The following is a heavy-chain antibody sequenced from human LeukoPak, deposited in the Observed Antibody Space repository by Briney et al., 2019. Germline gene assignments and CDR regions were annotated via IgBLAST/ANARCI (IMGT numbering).Heavy chain of an antibody. V-gene: IGHV4-34*01. CDR3: ARGQLQLDYYGMDV. D-gene: IGHD4-11*01. Sequence: KPSETLSLTCAVYGGSFTGYYWSWIRQPPGTGLEWIGEINHSGSTNYNPSLKSRVTISVDTSKNQFSLKLSSMTAADTAVYYCARGQLQLDYYGMDVWGQGTTVTVSS. CDR1: GGSFTGYY. CDR2: INHSGST. J-gene: IGHJ6*02.